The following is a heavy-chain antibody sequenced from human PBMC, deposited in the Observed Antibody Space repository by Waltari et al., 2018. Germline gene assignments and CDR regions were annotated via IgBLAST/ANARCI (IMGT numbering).Heavy chain of an antibody. J-gene: IGHJ4*02. D-gene: IGHD6-19*01. V-gene: IGHV1-8*03. CDR2: MNPNSGNT. Sequence: QVQLVQSGAEVKKPGASVKVSCKASGYTLTTYDINWVRQATGQGLEWMGWMNPNSGNTGYAQEFQGRVTITRDTSISTAYMELSSLRSEDTAVYYCARDSSGWTFDYWGQGTLVTVSS. CDR1: GYTLTTYD. CDR3: ARDSSGWTFDY.